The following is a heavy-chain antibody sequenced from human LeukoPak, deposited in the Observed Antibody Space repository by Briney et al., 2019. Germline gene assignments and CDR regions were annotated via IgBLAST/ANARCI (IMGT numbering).Heavy chain of an antibody. Sequence: SETLSLTCTVSGGSISSSSYYWGWIRQPPGKGLEWIGSIYYSGSTYYNPSLKSRVTISVDTSKNQFSLKLSSVTAADTAVYYCARARNVDIVATINPAFDYWGQGTLVTVSS. CDR2: IYYSGST. D-gene: IGHD5-12*01. CDR3: ARARNVDIVATINPAFDY. CDR1: GGSISSSSYY. V-gene: IGHV4-39*07. J-gene: IGHJ4*02.